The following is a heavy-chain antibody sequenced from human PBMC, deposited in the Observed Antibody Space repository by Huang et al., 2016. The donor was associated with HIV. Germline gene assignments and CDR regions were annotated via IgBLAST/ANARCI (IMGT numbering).Heavy chain of an antibody. CDR1: GGTFSRYG. V-gene: IGHV1-69*13. Sequence: QVQLVQSGTEVKTPGSSVKVSCKAFGGTFSRYGISWVRQAPGQGLEWTGRISPIFGAANYAQKFQGRVTITADESTNTAYMELTSLRFDDTAVYYCARTSNWKAEYFRFWGQGTLVTVAS. J-gene: IGHJ1*01. CDR2: ISPIFGAA. CDR3: ARTSNWKAEYFRF. D-gene: IGHD1-20*01.